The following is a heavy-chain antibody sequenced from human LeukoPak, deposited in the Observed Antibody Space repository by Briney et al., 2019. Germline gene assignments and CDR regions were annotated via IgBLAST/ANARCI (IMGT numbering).Heavy chain of an antibody. CDR3: ARGPSSGYFY. D-gene: IGHD3-22*01. CDR2: ISSSSSYI. V-gene: IGHV3-21*01. J-gene: IGHJ4*02. Sequence: GGSLRLSCAASGFTFSSYSVNWVRQAPGKGLEWVSSISSSSSYIYYADSVKGRFTISRDNAKNSLYLQMNSLRAEDTAVYYCARGPSSGYFYWGQGTLVTVSS. CDR1: GFTFSSYS.